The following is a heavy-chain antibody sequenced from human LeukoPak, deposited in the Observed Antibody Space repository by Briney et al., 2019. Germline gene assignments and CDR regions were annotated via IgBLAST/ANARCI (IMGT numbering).Heavy chain of an antibody. Sequence: GGSLQISCKASGYTFNRNWIGWVRQMPGKGLEWVGVIYPGDSATRYSPSLQGHVTFSVDTASSTAYLEWRSLKASDSAIYYGARRGYNHDGPQGFDYWGQGTLISVSS. V-gene: IGHV5-51*01. CDR2: IYPGDSAT. D-gene: IGHD3-10*01. CDR1: GYTFNRNW. J-gene: IGHJ4*01. CDR3: ARRGYNHDGPQGFDY.